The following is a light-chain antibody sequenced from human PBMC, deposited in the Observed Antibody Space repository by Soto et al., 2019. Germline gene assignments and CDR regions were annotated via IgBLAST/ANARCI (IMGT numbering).Light chain of an antibody. CDR2: AAS. CDR3: QQLNSYPRVT. V-gene: IGKV1-9*01. J-gene: IGKJ3*01. Sequence: IQLTQSPSSLSASVGDRVTITCRASQGISSYLAWYQQKPGKAPKLLIYAASTLQSGVPSRFSGSGSGTDFTLTLNSLQPEDFATYYCQQLNSYPRVTFGPGTKVDIK. CDR1: QGISSY.